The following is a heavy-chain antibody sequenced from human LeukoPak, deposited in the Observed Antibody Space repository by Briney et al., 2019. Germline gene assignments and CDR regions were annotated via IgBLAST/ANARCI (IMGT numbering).Heavy chain of an antibody. CDR2: IHAGGTT. V-gene: IGHV3-NL1*01. J-gene: IGHJ4*02. D-gene: IGHD3-16*01. CDR1: GFSFSSYG. Sequence: GGSLRLSCAASGFSFSSYGVHWVRQAPGKGLEWVSVIHAGGTTFYADSVKGRFTISRDNSKNTLYLQMNSLRADDTAVYYCAREVRGDYFDFWGQGTLVTVSS. CDR3: AREVRGDYFDF.